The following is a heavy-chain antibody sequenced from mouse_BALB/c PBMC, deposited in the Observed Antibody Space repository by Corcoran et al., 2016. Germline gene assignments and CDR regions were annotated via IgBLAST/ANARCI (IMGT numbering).Heavy chain of an antibody. CDR2: INTYTGEP. Sequence: QIQLVQSGPELKKPGETVKISCKASGYTFTNYGMNWVKQTPGKGLKWMGWINTYTGEPTYADDFKGRFAFSLETSASTAYLQINNLKNEDMATYFCARKYGNYLYYAMDYWGQGTSFTVSS. CDR3: ARKYGNYLYYAMDY. V-gene: IGHV9-1*02. D-gene: IGHD2-10*02. CDR1: GYTFTNYG. J-gene: IGHJ4*01.